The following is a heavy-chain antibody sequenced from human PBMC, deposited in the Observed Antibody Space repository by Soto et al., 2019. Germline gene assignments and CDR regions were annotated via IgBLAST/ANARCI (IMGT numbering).Heavy chain of an antibody. V-gene: IGHV1-8*01. D-gene: IGHD2-15*01. J-gene: IGHJ5*02. CDR1: GYTFTSYD. Sequence: QVQLVQSGAEVKKPGASVKVSCKASGYTFTSYDINWVRQATGQGLEWMGWMNPNSGNTGYAQKFQGRVTMTRNTSTSTAYMELSSLRCEDTAVYYCAGGPRGLIVVVVAAAWCDPWRQGTLVTVSS. CDR3: AGGPRGLIVVVVAAAWCDP. CDR2: MNPNSGNT.